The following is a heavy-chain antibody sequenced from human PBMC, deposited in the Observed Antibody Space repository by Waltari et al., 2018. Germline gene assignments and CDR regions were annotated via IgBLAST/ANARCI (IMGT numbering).Heavy chain of an antibody. D-gene: IGHD5-12*01. J-gene: IGHJ4*02. CDR1: GDPISSYY. Sequence: VQLQESGTGLMRPSVTLSLTCTVIGDPISSYYFNWTRQTPANGLQRIGYIYSSRSSTYNPSLKSRVTISVDTSKNQFSLKLCSVTAADTAVYYCARGVFNGYNHTPFAYWGQGTLVTVSS. V-gene: IGHV4-4*09. CDR3: ARGVFNGYNHTPFAY. CDR2: IYSSRSS.